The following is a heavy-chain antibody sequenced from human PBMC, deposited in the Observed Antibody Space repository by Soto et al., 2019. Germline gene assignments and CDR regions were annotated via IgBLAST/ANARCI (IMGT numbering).Heavy chain of an antibody. CDR2: INPNSGGT. CDR3: ARASALAVAAYLFDY. V-gene: IGHV1-2*04. D-gene: IGHD6-19*01. J-gene: IGHJ4*02. Sequence: ASVKVSCKASGYTFTGYYMHWVGQAPGQGLEWMGWINPNSGGTNYAQKFQGWVTMTMDRSISTAYMELSRQRSDDTAVYYCARASALAVAAYLFDYWGQGTLVTVSS. CDR1: GYTFTGYY.